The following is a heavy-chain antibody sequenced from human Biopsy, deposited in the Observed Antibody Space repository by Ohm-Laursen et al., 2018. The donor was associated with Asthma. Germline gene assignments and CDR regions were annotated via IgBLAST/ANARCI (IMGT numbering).Heavy chain of an antibody. D-gene: IGHD4-17*01. CDR3: ARTTYGDDGFDP. CDR2: IYYSGRT. J-gene: IGHJ5*02. Sequence: SETLSLTCIVSGDAMSTSGSYWGWIRQSPGKGLEWIGSIYYSGRTYYNPSLESRVTISADTSKNQFSLRLSSVTAADTAVYYCARTTYGDDGFDPWGQGTLVTVSS. V-gene: IGHV4-39*07. CDR1: GDAMSTSGSY.